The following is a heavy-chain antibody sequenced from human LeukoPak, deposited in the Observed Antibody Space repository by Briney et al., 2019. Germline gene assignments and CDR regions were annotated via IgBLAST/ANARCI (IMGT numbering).Heavy chain of an antibody. J-gene: IGHJ5*02. Sequence: GGSLRLSCAASGFTFSSYSMNWVRQAPGKGLEWVSSISSSSSYIYYADSVKGRFTISRDNAKNSLYLQMNSLRAEDTAVYYCAKDLSGSWDWFDPWGQGTLVTVSS. CDR3: AKDLSGSWDWFDP. D-gene: IGHD1-26*01. CDR2: ISSSSSYI. CDR1: GFTFSSYS. V-gene: IGHV3-21*04.